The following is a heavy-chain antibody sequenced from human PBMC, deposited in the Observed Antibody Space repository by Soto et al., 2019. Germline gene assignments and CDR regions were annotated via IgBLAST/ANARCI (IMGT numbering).Heavy chain of an antibody. CDR2: IDNSGRT. Sequence: SETLSLTCTISGGSPSYYYWTWIRQPPGKGLEWIGNIDNSGRTTYNPSLKSRVTISVDTSNNQYSLKLSSVTAADTAVYYCARDDRDDYIGYFCYWGPGTLGTVSS. CDR3: ARDDRDDYIGYFCY. D-gene: IGHD4-4*01. J-gene: IGHJ4*02. V-gene: IGHV4-59*12. CDR1: GGSPSYYY.